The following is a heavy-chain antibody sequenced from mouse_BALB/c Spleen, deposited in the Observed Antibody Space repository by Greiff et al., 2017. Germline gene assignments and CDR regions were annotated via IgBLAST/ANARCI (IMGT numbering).Heavy chain of an antibody. CDR3: ARGDGYYKGYAMDY. Sequence: EVKLVESGGGLVKPGGSLKLSCAASGFTFSSYAMSWVRQTPEKRLEWVASISSGGSTYYPDSVKGRFTISRDNARNILYLQMSSLRSEDTAMYYCARGDGYYKGYAMDYWGQGTSVTVSS. CDR1: GFTFSSYA. D-gene: IGHD2-3*01. V-gene: IGHV5-6-5*01. J-gene: IGHJ4*01. CDR2: ISSGGST.